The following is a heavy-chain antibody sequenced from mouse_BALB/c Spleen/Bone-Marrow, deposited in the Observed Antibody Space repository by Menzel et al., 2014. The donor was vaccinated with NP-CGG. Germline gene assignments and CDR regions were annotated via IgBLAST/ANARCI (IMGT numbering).Heavy chain of an antibody. J-gene: IGHJ4*01. CDR3: ARGIYYGNYVYAMDY. V-gene: IGHV1S41*01. D-gene: IGHD2-1*01. CDR2: IAPGSGST. CDR1: GYTFTNYW. Sequence: DLVKPGASVKLSCKASGYTFTNYWINWIKQRPGQGLEWIGRIAPGSGSTYYTGMFKGKATLTVDTSSSTAYIQLSSLSSEDSAVYFCARGIYYGNYVYAMDYWGQGTSVTVSS.